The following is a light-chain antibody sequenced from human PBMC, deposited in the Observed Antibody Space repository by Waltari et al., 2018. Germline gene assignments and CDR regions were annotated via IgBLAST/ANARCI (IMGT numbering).Light chain of an antibody. CDR2: GTS. CDR3: QQYDGSTVT. J-gene: IGKJ4*01. Sequence: EIVLTQSPGTLSLSPGEGAALSCRASQTISSISLTWYQQKPGQAPSLLIYGTSSRATGIPDRFSGSGSGTDSTLTIRRLDPEDFAVYYCQQYDGSTVTFGGGTKVEVK. CDR1: QTISSIS. V-gene: IGKV3-20*01.